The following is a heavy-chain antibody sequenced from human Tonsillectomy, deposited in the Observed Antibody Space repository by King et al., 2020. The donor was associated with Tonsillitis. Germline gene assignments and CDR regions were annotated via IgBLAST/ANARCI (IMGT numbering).Heavy chain of an antibody. V-gene: IGHV4-39*01. CDR3: ARQEATGWPAFFDS. D-gene: IGHD6-19*01. J-gene: IGHJ4*02. Sequence: QLQESGPGLVKPSETLSLTCTVSGGPITQSNYYWGWIRQAPGKGLEWIESVYYAGNSYNNPSLERRLPLSVDTSKNQFSLKLTSVTAADTAVYYCARQEATGWPAFFDSWGQGTLVTVSS. CDR2: VYYAGNS. CDR1: GGPITQSNYY.